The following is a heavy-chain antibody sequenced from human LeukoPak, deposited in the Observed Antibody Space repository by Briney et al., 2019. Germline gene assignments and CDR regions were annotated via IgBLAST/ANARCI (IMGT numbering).Heavy chain of an antibody. Sequence: ASVKVSCKASGYTFTSYDINWVRQATGQGLEWMGWMNPNSGNTGYAQKFQGRVTMTTDTSTSTAYMELRSLRSDDTAVYYCARGSRWFDYWGQGTLVTVSS. CDR3: ARGSRWFDY. D-gene: IGHD2-2*01. V-gene: IGHV1-8*02. CDR1: GYTFTSYD. J-gene: IGHJ4*02. CDR2: MNPNSGNT.